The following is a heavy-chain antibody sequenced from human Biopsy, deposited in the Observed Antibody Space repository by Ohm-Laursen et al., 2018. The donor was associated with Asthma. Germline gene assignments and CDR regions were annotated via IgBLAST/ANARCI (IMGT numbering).Heavy chain of an antibody. Sequence: TLSLTCTVSPGSINDYYWNWIRQFPGKGLEWIGYVHSTGSTRFNPSLKSRLTISVDTSVDQVSLKLTSVTAPDTAVYYCVRATSTWSQSGPHYFDHWGQGTLVTVSS. CDR3: VRATSTWSQSGPHYFDH. CDR1: PGSINDYY. D-gene: IGHD6-13*01. V-gene: IGHV4-59*01. CDR2: VHSTGST. J-gene: IGHJ4*02.